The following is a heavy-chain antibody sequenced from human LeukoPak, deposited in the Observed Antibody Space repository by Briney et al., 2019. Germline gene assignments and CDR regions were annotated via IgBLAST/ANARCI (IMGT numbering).Heavy chain of an antibody. CDR2: IYYSGGT. V-gene: IGHV4-39*01. J-gene: IGHJ4*02. D-gene: IGHD6-19*01. CDR3: ARRRGSGCDY. CDR1: GGSISSSSYY. Sequence: SETLSLTCTVSGGSISSSSYYWGGIREAPGKWLEWIGSIYYSGGTYYNPTLKSRVTISVDTSKNQFSLKLSSVTAADTAVYYCARRRGSGCDYWGQGTLVTVSS.